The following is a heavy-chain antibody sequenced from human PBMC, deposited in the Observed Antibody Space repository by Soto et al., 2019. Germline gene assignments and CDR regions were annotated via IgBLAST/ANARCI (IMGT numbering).Heavy chain of an antibody. D-gene: IGHD2-8*01. J-gene: IGHJ4*02. CDR1: GYSFMKYG. CDR3: AREASVLIPAAQPSRFDS. CDR2: ISPYSGYT. V-gene: IGHV1-18*01. Sequence: ASVKVSCKGFGYSFMKYGINWVRQAPGQGLEWVGWISPYSGYTHSAQKFHGRLTLTTDTAASTAYMGLRILRSADTALYYCAREASVLIPAAQPSRFDSWGQGTLVTVSS.